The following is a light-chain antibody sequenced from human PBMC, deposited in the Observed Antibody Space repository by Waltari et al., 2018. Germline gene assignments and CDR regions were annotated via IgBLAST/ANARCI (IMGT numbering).Light chain of an antibody. CDR2: PVS. Sequence: DSVLTQTRRSRPVTPGEPASSSCTSSQSLLHSNGNIYLYWYLQKPGQPPRLLIYPVSHRFSGVPDRFSGSVSGTDFTLKISRVEAEDVGIYYCMPALEGWTFGQGTKVEIK. J-gene: IGKJ1*01. CDR1: QSLLHSNGNIY. V-gene: IGKV2D-29*01. CDR3: MPALEGWT.